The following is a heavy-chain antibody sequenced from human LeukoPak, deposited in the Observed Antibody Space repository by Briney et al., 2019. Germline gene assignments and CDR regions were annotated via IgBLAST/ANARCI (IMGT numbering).Heavy chain of an antibody. CDR2: ISYDGSNK. CDR1: GYTFSSYA. D-gene: IGHD5-12*01. CDR3: ARDQGIVATIGAFDI. V-gene: IGHV3-30*04. J-gene: IGHJ3*02. Sequence: SRGSLRLSCAASGYTFSSYAMHWVRQAPGKGLEWVAVISYDGSNKYYADSVKGRFTISRDNSKNTLYLQMNSLRAEDTAVYYCARDQGIVATIGAFDIWGQGTMVTVSS.